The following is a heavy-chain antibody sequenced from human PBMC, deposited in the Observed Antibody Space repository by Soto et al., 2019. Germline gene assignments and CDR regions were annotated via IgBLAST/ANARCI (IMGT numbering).Heavy chain of an antibody. CDR1: GFTFISFA. J-gene: IGHJ4*02. CDR2: ISDDGSNK. D-gene: IGHD6-19*01. CDR3: ARVEQWLYIAKY. Sequence: GGSLRLSCAASGFTFISFAMHWVRQAPGKGLEWVAVISDDGSNKYYADSVKGRFTISRDNSKNTLYLQMNSLRGEDTAVYSCARVEQWLYIAKYWGQGTLVTVSS. V-gene: IGHV3-30*04.